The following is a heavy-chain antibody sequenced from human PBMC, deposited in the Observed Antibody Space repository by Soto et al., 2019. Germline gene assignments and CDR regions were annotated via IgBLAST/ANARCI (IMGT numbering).Heavy chain of an antibody. CDR1: GYSITNGYY. D-gene: IGHD3-3*02. Sequence: PSETLSLTCAVSGYSITNGYYWGRIRQPPGKGLEWIGSIYHSGNTYYNPSLKSRVTLSIDTSKNQFSLKLRSVTAADTAMYYCARVKLAGRGSFHDWGQGXLVTVSS. CDR2: IYHSGNT. CDR3: ARVKLAGRGSFHD. J-gene: IGHJ4*02. V-gene: IGHV4-38-2*01.